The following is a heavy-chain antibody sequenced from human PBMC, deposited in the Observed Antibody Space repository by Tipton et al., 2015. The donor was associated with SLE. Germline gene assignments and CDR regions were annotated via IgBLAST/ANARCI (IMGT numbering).Heavy chain of an antibody. Sequence: TLSLTCSVSTYSISNGHYWAWVRQPPGKGLEWIGTVYHTGNTYYNPSLKSRVTMSVDTSKNQFSPKVSSVTAADTAVYYCATRDYGDYTKWFDPWDQGTLVTV. J-gene: IGHJ5*02. CDR3: ATRDYGDYTKWFDP. D-gene: IGHD4-17*01. V-gene: IGHV4-38-2*01. CDR1: TYSISNGHY. CDR2: VYHTGNT.